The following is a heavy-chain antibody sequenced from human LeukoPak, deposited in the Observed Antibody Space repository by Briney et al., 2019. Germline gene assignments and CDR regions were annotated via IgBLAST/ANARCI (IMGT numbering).Heavy chain of an antibody. J-gene: IGHJ5*02. D-gene: IGHD4-23*01. CDR3: ARRGSLHSPANP. CDR2: IYYSGNT. CDR1: GGFISSSNYY. V-gene: IGHV4-39*01. Sequence: SETLSLTCTVSGGFISSSNYYWDWIRQPPGKGLEWIGSIYYSGNTYYNPSLKGRVTISVDTSKNQFSLKLTSVTAADTAVYYCARRGSLHSPANPWGQGTLVTVSS.